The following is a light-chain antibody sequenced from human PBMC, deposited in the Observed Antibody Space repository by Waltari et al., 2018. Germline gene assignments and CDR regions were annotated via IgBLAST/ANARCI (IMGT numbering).Light chain of an antibody. V-gene: IGLV2-14*03. CDR3: STDTSSSPVV. CDR1: SSDVGGYHY. J-gene: IGLJ2*01. Sequence: QSALTQPASVSGSPGQSITISCTGTSSDVGGYHYVSWYQQHPGKTPKLMIYDVSNRPSGVSNRFSGSKSGNTASLTISGLQAEDEADYYCSTDTSSSPVVFGGGTKLTVL. CDR2: DVS.